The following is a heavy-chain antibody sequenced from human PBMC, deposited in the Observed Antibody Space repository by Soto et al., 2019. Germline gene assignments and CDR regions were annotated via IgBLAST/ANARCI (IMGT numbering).Heavy chain of an antibody. CDR2: IVVGSGNT. Sequence: SVKVSFKASGYTFTSYYMQWVRQARGQRLEWIGWIVVGSGNTNYAQKFQERVTITRDMSTSTAYMELSSLRSEDTAVYYCAARDGSSWYWYFDYWGQGTLVTVSS. CDR1: GYTFTSYY. V-gene: IGHV1-58*02. J-gene: IGHJ4*02. D-gene: IGHD6-13*01. CDR3: AARDGSSWYWYFDY.